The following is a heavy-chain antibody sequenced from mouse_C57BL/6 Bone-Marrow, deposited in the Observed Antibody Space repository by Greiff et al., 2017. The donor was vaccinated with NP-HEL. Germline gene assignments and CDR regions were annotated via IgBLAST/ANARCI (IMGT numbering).Heavy chain of an antibody. Sequence: EVQLVESGGDLVKPGGSLKLSCAASGFTFSSYGMSWVRQTPDKRLEWVATISSGGSYTYYPDSVKGRFTISRDNAKNTLYLQMSSLKSEDTAMYYCARRGYSKRGFDYWGQGTTLTVSS. CDR3: ARRGYSKRGFDY. CDR2: ISSGGSYT. D-gene: IGHD2-5*01. J-gene: IGHJ2*01. V-gene: IGHV5-6*01. CDR1: GFTFSSYG.